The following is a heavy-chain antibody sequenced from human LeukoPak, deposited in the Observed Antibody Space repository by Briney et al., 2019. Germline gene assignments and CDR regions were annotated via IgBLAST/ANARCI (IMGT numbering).Heavy chain of an antibody. Sequence: GGSLRLSCAASGFPFSSYVMRWVRQGPGKGLQWVSAISGSGVSTDYADSVKGRFTISRDNSKNVLFLQMSSLRADDTAIYYCARQVGFCSDSTCYFDYWGQGALVTVSS. J-gene: IGHJ4*02. D-gene: IGHD3-22*01. CDR2: ISGSGVST. CDR3: ARQVGFCSDSTCYFDY. V-gene: IGHV3-23*01. CDR1: GFPFSSYV.